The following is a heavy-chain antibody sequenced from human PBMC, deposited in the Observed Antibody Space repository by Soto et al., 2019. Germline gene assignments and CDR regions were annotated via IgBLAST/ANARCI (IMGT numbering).Heavy chain of an antibody. D-gene: IGHD5-18*01. CDR3: ARDRSGLQLSGMDV. CDR1: GFTFSSYW. CDR2: IKKDGSEK. J-gene: IGHJ6*02. Sequence: GGSLRLSCAASGFTFSSYWMSWVRQAPGKGLEWVANIKKDGSEKYYVDSVKGRFTISRDNAKNSLYLQMNSLRAEDTAVYYCARDRSGLQLSGMDVWGQGTTVTVSS. V-gene: IGHV3-7*01.